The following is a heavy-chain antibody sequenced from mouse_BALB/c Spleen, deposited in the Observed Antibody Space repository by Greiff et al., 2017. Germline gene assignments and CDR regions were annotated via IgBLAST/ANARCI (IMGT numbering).Heavy chain of an antibody. J-gene: IGHJ3*01. D-gene: IGHD2-4*01. Sequence: QVQLQQPGAELVKPGASVKLSCKASGYTFTSYWMHWVKQRPGQGLEWIGEINPSNGRTNYNEKFKSKATLTVDKSSSTAYMQLSSLTSEDSAVYYCARGGYFDYESWCAYWGQGTLVTVSA. CDR1: GYTFTSYW. CDR2: INPSNGRT. CDR3: ARGGYFDYESWCAY. V-gene: IGHV1S81*02.